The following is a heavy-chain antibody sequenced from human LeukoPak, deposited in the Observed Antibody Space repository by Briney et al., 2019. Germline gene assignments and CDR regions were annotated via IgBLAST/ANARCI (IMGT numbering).Heavy chain of an antibody. CDR2: IYPNSGGT. Sequence: GASVKVSCRASGYTLSGYFMHWVRQAPGQGLEGMGWIYPNSGGTKYAQKFQGRVTMTRDTSISTIYMELSSLRSDDTAVYYCARFSGSSNFDYWGQGTLVTVSS. V-gene: IGHV1-2*02. CDR3: ARFSGSSNFDY. D-gene: IGHD1-26*01. J-gene: IGHJ4*02. CDR1: GYTLSGYF.